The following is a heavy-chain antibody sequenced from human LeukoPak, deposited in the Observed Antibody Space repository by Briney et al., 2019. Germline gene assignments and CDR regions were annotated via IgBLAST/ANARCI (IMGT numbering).Heavy chain of an antibody. V-gene: IGHV3-23*01. CDR2: ISGSGGST. Sequence: HTGGSLRLSCAASGFTFSSYAMSWVRQAPGMGLEWVSAISGSGGSTYYADSVKGRFTISRDNAKNSLYLQMNSLRAEDTAVYYCATLYGDYGYFDLWGRGTLVTVSS. J-gene: IGHJ2*01. CDR1: GFTFSSYA. D-gene: IGHD4-17*01. CDR3: ATLYGDYGYFDL.